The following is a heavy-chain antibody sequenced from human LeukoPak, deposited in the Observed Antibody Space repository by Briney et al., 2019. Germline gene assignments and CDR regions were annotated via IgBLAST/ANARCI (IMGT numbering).Heavy chain of an antibody. J-gene: IGHJ4*02. V-gene: IGHV3-30*03. CDR3: ARAAGYFDY. Sequence: GGSLRLSCAASGFTFSNYWMSWVRQAPGKGLEWVAVTSSDLNVKLYADSVKGRFTISRDNSKNTLYLQMNSLRAEDTAVYYCARAAGYFDYWGQGTLVTVSS. D-gene: IGHD6-25*01. CDR2: TSSDLNVK. CDR1: GFTFSNYW.